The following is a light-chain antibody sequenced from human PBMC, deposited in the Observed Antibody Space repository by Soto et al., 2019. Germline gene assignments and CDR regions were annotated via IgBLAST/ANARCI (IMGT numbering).Light chain of an antibody. Sequence: QSVLTQPPSASGTPGRGVTTFCSGSTSNIGTNTVNWYKQLPGTAPKLLIYSNDLRPSGVPDRFSGSKSGTSASLAISGLQSEDEADYYCEAWDDSRYGAVFGGGTQLTVL. CDR2: SND. V-gene: IGLV1-44*01. CDR3: EAWDDSRYGAV. CDR1: TSNIGTNT. J-gene: IGLJ2*01.